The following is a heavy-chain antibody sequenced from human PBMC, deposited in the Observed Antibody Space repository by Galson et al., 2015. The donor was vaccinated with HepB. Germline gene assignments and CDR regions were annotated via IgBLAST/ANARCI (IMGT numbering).Heavy chain of an antibody. V-gene: IGHV5-51*01. J-gene: IGHJ4*02. CDR3: AKVKYYDFWSGYYFEY. D-gene: IGHD3-3*01. CDR2: IYPGDSDT. Sequence: QSGAEVKKPGESLKISCKASGYSFTTYWIGWVRQMPGKGPEWMGIIYPGDSDTRYSPSFQGQVTISVDRSISTAYLQWSSLKASDTAMYYCAKVKYYDFWSGYYFEYWGQGTLVTVSS. CDR1: GYSFTTYW.